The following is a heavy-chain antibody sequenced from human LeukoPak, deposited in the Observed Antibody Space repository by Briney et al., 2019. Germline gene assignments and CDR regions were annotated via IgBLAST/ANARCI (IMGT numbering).Heavy chain of an antibody. V-gene: IGHV3-33*01. J-gene: IGHJ5*02. CDR3: SRGGYGDYNNWFDP. CDR2: IWYNGSNK. CDR1: GFTFSSFG. Sequence: GGSLRLSCAASGFTFSSFGMHWGRQAPGKGLEWVADIWYNGSNKYYAESVKGRFTISRDNSKNTLYLQMNSLRAEDTAVYYCSRGGYGDYNNWFDPWGQGTLVIVSS. D-gene: IGHD4-17*01.